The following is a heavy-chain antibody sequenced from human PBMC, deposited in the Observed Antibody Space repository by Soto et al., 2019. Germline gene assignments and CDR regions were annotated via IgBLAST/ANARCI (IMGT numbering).Heavy chain of an antibody. CDR3: ARATQDSYGSHSSFYDY. J-gene: IGHJ4*02. CDR1: GFTFSSYG. D-gene: IGHD5-18*01. Sequence: EVQLVESGGGLVQPGGSLRLSCAASGFTFSSYGMNWVRQAPGKGLEWVPYISSSSSTIYYADSGKGRFTTSRDNPKNSLYLHMTSLRDEDTAVYHCARATQDSYGSHSSFYDYWGQGTLVTVSS. V-gene: IGHV3-48*02. CDR2: ISSSSSTI.